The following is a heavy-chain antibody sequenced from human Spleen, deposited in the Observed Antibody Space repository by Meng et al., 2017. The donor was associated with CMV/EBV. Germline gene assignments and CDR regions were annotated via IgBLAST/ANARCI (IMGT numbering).Heavy chain of an antibody. Sequence: GGSRRLSCAASGFSFRTYWMTWVRQAPGKGLEWVANIKQDGSEKTYGDSVKGRFTISRDNTKNSLYLQMKSLRVEDTSVYYCARLGISSHWYRGYFFDYWGQGSLVTVSS. V-gene: IGHV3-7*01. CDR2: IKQDGSEK. J-gene: IGHJ4*02. CDR1: GFSFRTYW. D-gene: IGHD6-19*01. CDR3: ARLGISSHWYRGYFFDY.